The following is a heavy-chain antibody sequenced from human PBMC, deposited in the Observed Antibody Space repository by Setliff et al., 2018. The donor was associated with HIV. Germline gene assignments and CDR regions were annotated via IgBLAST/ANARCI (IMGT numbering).Heavy chain of an antibody. CDR2: IIPNSGGT. CDR1: GYTFTSYY. D-gene: IGHD5-12*01. V-gene: IGHV1-2*06. Sequence: ASVKVSCKASGYTFTSYYIHWVRQAPGQGLEWMGRIIPNSGGTSFARNFQGRVTMTRDTSISTAYMELSRLRSDDTAVYYCARGRNEWLRSHDAFDIWGQGTMVTVSS. J-gene: IGHJ3*02. CDR3: ARGRNEWLRSHDAFDI.